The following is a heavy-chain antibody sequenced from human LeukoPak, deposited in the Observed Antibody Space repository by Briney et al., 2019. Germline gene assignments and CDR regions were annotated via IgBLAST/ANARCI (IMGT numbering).Heavy chain of an antibody. CDR3: AHYGDYGIDY. Sequence: PSQTLSLTCTVSGGSISSGDYYWSWIRQPPGKGLEWIRYIYYSESTYYNPALKSRVTISVDTSKNQFPLKLSSVTAADTAVYYCAHYGDYGIDYWGQGTLVTVSS. CDR1: GGSISSGDYY. D-gene: IGHD4-17*01. V-gene: IGHV4-30-4*01. J-gene: IGHJ4*02. CDR2: IYYSEST.